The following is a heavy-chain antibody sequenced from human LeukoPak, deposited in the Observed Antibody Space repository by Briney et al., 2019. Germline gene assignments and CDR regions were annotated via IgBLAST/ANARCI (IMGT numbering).Heavy chain of an antibody. D-gene: IGHD4-17*01. CDR3: ARNPVTTKYFDY. V-gene: IGHV1-46*01. CDR1: GYTFTSYY. J-gene: IGHJ4*02. CDR2: INPSGGST. Sequence: GASVTVSCTASGYTFTSYYMHWVRQAPGQGLEWMGIINPSGGSTRYAQKLQGRVTMTRDTSTSTVYMELSSLRSEDTAVYYCARNPVTTKYFDYWGQGTLVTVSS.